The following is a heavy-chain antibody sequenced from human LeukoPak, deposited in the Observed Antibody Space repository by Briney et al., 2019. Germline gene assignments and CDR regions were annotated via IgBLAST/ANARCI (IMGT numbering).Heavy chain of an antibody. CDR1: GFTFSIYW. V-gene: IGHV3-74*01. CDR3: ATSSVWGGAFNI. Sequence: GGSLRPSCAASGFTFSIYWMYWVRQAPGKGLMWVSRCDSDGSGTTYVDSVKGRFTVSRDNAKSTLYLQMSSLRAEDTAVYYCATSSVWGGAFNIWGQGTMVTVPS. CDR2: CDSDGSGT. D-gene: IGHD3-16*01. J-gene: IGHJ3*02.